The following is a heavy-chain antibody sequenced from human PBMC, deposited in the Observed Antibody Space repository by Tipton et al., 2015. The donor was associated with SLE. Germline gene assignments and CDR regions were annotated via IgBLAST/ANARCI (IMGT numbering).Heavy chain of an antibody. Sequence: RSLRLSCEASGFTFDDYAMHWVRQAPGKGLEWVSGISWNSGSIGYADSVKGRFTISRDNAKNSLYLQMNSLRAEDTALYYCAKETYAFDIWGQGTMVTVSS. V-gene: IGHV3-9*01. CDR2: ISWNSGSI. CDR1: GFTFDDYA. CDR3: AKETYAFDI. J-gene: IGHJ3*02.